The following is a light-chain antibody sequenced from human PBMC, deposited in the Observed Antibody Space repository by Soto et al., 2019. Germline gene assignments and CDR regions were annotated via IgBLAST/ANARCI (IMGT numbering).Light chain of an antibody. CDR3: QQYGSSPVT. CDR2: GAS. CDR1: QSISGSY. V-gene: IGKV3-20*01. J-gene: IGKJ1*01. Sequence: EIVLTQSPGTLSLSPGERATLSCRASQSISGSYSAWYQQKPGQAPRLLIYGASSRATGIPDRFSGSGSGTEFTLTISSLQSEDFAVYYCQQYGSSPVTFGQGTKVDIK.